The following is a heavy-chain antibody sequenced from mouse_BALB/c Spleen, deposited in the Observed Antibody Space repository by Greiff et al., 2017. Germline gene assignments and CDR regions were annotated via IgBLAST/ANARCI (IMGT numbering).Heavy chain of an antibody. V-gene: IGHV1-14*01. CDR3: ARSLITTVHDY. D-gene: IGHD1-2*01. Sequence: VQLQQSGPELVKPGASVKMSCKASGYTFTSYVMHWVKQKPGQGLEWIGYINPYNDGTKYNEKFKGKATLTSDKSSSTAYMELSSLTSEDSAVYYCARSLITTVHDYWGQGTTLTVSS. CDR2: INPYNDGT. CDR1: GYTFTSYV. J-gene: IGHJ2*01.